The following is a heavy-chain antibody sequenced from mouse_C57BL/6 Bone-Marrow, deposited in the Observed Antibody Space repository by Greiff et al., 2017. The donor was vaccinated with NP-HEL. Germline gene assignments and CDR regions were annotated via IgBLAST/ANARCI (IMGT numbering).Heavy chain of an antibody. CDR2: INYDGSST. Sequence: EVHLVESEGGLVQPGSSMKLSCTASGFTFSDYSMAWVRQVPEKGLEWVANINYDGSSTYYLDSLKSRFIISRDNAKNILYLQMSSLKSEDTATYYCAREWGLRRRTYAMDYWGQGTSVTVSS. J-gene: IGHJ4*01. CDR3: AREWGLRRRTYAMDY. CDR1: GFTFSDYS. D-gene: IGHD2-4*01. V-gene: IGHV5-16*01.